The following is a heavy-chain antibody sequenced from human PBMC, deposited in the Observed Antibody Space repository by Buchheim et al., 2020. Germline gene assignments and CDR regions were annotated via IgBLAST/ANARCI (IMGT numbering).Heavy chain of an antibody. Sequence: EVQLVVSGGGLVQPGGSLRLSCAASGFTFSSYWMHWVRQAPGKGLVWVSRIISDGSSTSYADSVKGRFTISSSNAKITLYLLMNSQRAEDTAVYYCASSMGRQLNYWGQGTL. V-gene: IGHV3-74*01. J-gene: IGHJ4*02. CDR1: GFTFSSYW. D-gene: IGHD5-18*01. CDR3: ASSMGRQLNY. CDR2: IISDGSST.